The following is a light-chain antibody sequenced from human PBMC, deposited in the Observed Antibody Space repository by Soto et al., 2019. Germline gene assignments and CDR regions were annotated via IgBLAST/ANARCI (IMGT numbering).Light chain of an antibody. Sequence: QSVLTQPASASGSPRQSITISCTGTSSDVGGYNYVSWYRQHPSKAPQLMIYEVNNRPSAVSHRFSGSKSGNTASLTISGLQAEDKADYYCSSYASTSALVFGTATKVTVL. CDR2: EVN. CDR3: SSYASTSALV. CDR1: SSDVGGYNY. V-gene: IGLV2-14*01. J-gene: IGLJ1*01.